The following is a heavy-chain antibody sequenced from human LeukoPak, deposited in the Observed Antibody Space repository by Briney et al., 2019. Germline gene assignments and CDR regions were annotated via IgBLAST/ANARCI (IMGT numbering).Heavy chain of an antibody. D-gene: IGHD2-2*01. J-gene: IGHJ4*02. CDR1: GYTFGSYG. V-gene: IGHV1-18*01. Sequence: GASVKVSCKASGYTFGSYGISWVRQAPGQGLEWMGWISAYNGNTNYAQKLQGRVTMTTDTSTSTAYMELRSLRSDDTAVYHCAREAEPYCSSTSCYPPFDYWGQGTLVTVSS. CDR2: ISAYNGNT. CDR3: AREAEPYCSSTSCYPPFDY.